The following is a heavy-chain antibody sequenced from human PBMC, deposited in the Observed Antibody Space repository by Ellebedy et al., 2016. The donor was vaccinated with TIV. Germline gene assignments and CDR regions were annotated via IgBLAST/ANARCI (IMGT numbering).Heavy chain of an antibody. J-gene: IGHJ4*02. V-gene: IGHV3-53*01. D-gene: IGHD6-19*01. CDR1: GFTVSSNY. CDR3: ARVRDSSGWYLDY. CDR2: IYSGGNT. Sequence: GESLKISCAASGFTVSSNYISWGRPAPGKGLGWVSVIYSGGNTYYTDSVKGRFTISRDNSKNTLYLQMNSLRAEDTAVYYCARVRDSSGWYLDYWGQGTLVTVSS.